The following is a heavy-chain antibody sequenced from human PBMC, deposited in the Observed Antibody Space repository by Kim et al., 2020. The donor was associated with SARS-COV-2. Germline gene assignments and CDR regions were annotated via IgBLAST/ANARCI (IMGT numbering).Heavy chain of an antibody. J-gene: IGHJ5*02. Sequence: SETLSLTCAVYGGSFSGYYWSWIRQPPGKGLEWVGEINHSGSTNYNPSLKSGVTISVNTSKNQFSLMLSSVTAADTAVYYCARGRGARQQWVGCWFVPW. V-gene: IGHV4-34*01. CDR1: GGSFSGYY. CDR2: INHSGST. D-gene: IGHD6-19*01. CDR3: ARGRGARQQWVGCWFVP.